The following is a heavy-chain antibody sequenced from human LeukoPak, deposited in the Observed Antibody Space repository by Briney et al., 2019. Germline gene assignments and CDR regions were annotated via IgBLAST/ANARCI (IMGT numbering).Heavy chain of an antibody. V-gene: IGHV5-51*01. CDR1: GYSFTSYW. D-gene: IGHD3-10*01. Sequence: SGESLKISCKGSGYSFTSYWIGWVRQMPGKGLEWMGIIYPGDSDTRYSPSFQGQVTISADKSTSTAYLQWSSLKASDTAMYYCARQTRDGSGSRGYSFDYWGQGTLVTVSS. CDR2: IYPGDSDT. CDR3: ARQTRDGSGSRGYSFDY. J-gene: IGHJ4*02.